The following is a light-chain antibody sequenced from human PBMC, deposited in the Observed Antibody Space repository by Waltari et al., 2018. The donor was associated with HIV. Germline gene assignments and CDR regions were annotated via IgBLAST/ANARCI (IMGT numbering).Light chain of an antibody. CDR1: NIGVRD. Sequence: YVLTQPPSVSVAPNQTATVACIGENIGVRDVHWYRQRSGQAPEVVIHDDRDRAPGIPGRITGSNSGDMATLTIASVEVGDEAVYYCQVWGATNDWVFGGGTKVTVL. J-gene: IGLJ3*02. CDR3: QVWGATNDWV. V-gene: IGLV3-21*02. CDR2: DDR.